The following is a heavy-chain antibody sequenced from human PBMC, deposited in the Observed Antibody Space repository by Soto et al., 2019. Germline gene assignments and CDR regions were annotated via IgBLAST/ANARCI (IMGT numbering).Heavy chain of an antibody. CDR2: IYYSGTT. D-gene: IGHD2-15*01. CDR1: GASITSGIYY. V-gene: IGHV4-31*03. Sequence: SETLSLTCTVSGASITSGIYYWSWIRQHPGKGLEYIGYIYYSGTTDYNPSLKSRVSISVDTSKNQFSLKMNSVSASDTAVYYCARWGDCSGGSCYLGFDFWGQGIMVTVSS. J-gene: IGHJ4*02. CDR3: ARWGDCSGGSCYLGFDF.